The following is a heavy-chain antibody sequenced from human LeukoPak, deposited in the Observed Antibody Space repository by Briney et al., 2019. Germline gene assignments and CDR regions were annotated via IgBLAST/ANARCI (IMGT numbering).Heavy chain of an antibody. CDR1: GFTFNRYW. V-gene: IGHV3-66*01. D-gene: IGHD3-9*01. J-gene: IGHJ4*02. CDR2: IYSGGST. CDR3: ALGLVTDY. Sequence: AGGSLRLSCAASGFTFNRYWMSGVRQAPGKGLEWVSVIYSGGSTYYADSVKGRFTISRDNSKNTLYLQMNSLRVEDTAVYYCALGLVTDYWGQGTLVTVSS.